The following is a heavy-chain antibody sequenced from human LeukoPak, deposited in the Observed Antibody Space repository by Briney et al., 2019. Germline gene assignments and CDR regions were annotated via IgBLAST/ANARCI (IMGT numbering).Heavy chain of an antibody. Sequence: SQTHSLTCAISGDSVSSNSVAWNWIRQSPSRGLEWLGCTYYRSKWYNDYALSVKRRITINPDTSRNQFSLQLNSMTPEYTAVYYCARDRGILRYYFDYWGQGTLVTVSS. D-gene: IGHD1-26*01. CDR3: ARDRGILRYYFDY. CDR1: GDSVSSNSVA. J-gene: IGHJ4*02. CDR2: TYYRSKWYN. V-gene: IGHV6-1*01.